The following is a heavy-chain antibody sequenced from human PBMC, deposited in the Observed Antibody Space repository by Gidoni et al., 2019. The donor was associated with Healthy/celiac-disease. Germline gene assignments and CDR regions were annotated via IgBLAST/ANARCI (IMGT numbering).Heavy chain of an antibody. D-gene: IGHD2-2*01. V-gene: IGHV4-34*01. Sequence: QVQLQQAGAGLLKPSETLPLTCAVYGGSFSGSFWSWIRQPPGKGLEWIGEINHSGSTNYNPSLKSRVTISVDTSKNQFSLKLSSVTAADTAVYYCARGGRDIVVVPAAIHYYYYMDVWGKGTTVTVSS. J-gene: IGHJ6*03. CDR3: ARGGRDIVVVPAAIHYYYYMDV. CDR2: INHSGST. CDR1: GGSFSGSF.